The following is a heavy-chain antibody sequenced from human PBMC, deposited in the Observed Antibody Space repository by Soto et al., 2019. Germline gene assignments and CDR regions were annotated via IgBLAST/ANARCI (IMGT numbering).Heavy chain of an antibody. CDR2: ISSDKSDT. V-gene: IGHV3-30*03. J-gene: IGHJ4*02. CDR3: ATAGGPAANQFFFDY. CDR1: GFAFSRFG. D-gene: IGHD6-13*01. Sequence: LRLSCAASGFAFSRFGMHWVRQAPGKALEWVAFISSDKSDTYSADAVRGRFSISRDNSKNTLFLQMDGLRAEDTAVYYCATAGGPAANQFFFDYWGLGTLVTVSS.